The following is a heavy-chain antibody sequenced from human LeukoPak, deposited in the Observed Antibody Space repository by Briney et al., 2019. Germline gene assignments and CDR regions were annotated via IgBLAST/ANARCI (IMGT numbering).Heavy chain of an antibody. CDR2: IYTSGST. CDR1: GGSISSYY. V-gene: IGHV4-4*07. Sequence: SETLSLTCTVSGGSISSYYWSWIRQPAGKGLEWIGRIYTSGSTNYNPSLKSRVTISVDTSKNQFSLKLSSVTAADTAVYYCARDAGDYGDYWAYDYWGQGTLVTVSS. D-gene: IGHD4-17*01. CDR3: ARDAGDYGDYWAYDY. J-gene: IGHJ4*02.